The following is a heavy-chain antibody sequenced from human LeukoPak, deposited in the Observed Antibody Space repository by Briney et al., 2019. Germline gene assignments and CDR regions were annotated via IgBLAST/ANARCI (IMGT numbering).Heavy chain of an antibody. Sequence: PGGSLRLSCAASGFTFSSYAMHWVRQAPGKGLEWVAVISYDGSNKYYADSVKGRFTISRDNSKNTLYLQMNSLRAEDTAVYYCAKDRTPANIAAAGIFDYWGQGTLVTVSS. CDR1: GFTFSSYA. CDR2: ISYDGSNK. CDR3: AKDRTPANIAAAGIFDY. V-gene: IGHV3-30-3*01. J-gene: IGHJ4*02. D-gene: IGHD6-13*01.